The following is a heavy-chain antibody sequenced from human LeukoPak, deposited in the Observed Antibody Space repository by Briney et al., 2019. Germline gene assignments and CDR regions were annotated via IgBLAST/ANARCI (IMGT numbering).Heavy chain of an antibody. D-gene: IGHD4-11*01. CDR2: INPNTAGT. V-gene: IGHV1-2*02. Sequence: GASEKVSYKASGYTFTDYYFHWVGQAPGHGREWMGWINPNTAGTNYAQKFLGGVTLTWDTSISTAYMELNRLASDDTAVYYCATSAGDYRAGHYYYMGVWGKGTSVSVSS. CDR1: GYTFTDYY. CDR3: ATSAGDYRAGHYYYMGV. J-gene: IGHJ6*03.